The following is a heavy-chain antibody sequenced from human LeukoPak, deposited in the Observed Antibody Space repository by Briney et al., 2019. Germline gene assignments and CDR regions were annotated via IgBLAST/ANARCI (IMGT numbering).Heavy chain of an antibody. CDR1: GGSFSGYY. CDR2: INHSGST. Sequence: SETLSLTCAVYGGSFSGYYWSWIRQPPGKGLERIGEINHSGSTNYNPSLKSRVTISVDTPKNQFSLKLSSVTAADTAVYYCARGKGVVPAAISNWFDPWGQGTLVTVSS. CDR3: ARGKGVVPAAISNWFDP. J-gene: IGHJ5*02. V-gene: IGHV4-34*01. D-gene: IGHD2-2*02.